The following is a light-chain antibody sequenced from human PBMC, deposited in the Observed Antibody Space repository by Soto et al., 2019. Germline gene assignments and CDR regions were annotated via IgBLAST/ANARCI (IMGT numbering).Light chain of an antibody. CDR2: EVS. CDR3: SSYTTTTRL. J-gene: IGLJ3*02. CDR1: SSDIGSNYY. Sequence: QSALTQPASVSGSPGQSITISCTGTSSDIGSNYYVSWFQQRPGKAPTLIIYEVSNRPSGVSTHFSGSKSGNTASLTISGLLPEDEAEYYCSSYTTTTRLFGGGTKLTVL. V-gene: IGLV2-14*01.